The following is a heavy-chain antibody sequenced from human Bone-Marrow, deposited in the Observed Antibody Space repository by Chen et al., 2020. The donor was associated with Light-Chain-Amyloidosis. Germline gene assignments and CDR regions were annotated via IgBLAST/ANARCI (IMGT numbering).Heavy chain of an antibody. Sequence: HLVESGGGLVQPGGSLRLSCAGSGFSFSDYSMNCVRQAPGKGLEWLSYINRSGRSIHYADSVKGRITISRDNGKNSLYLQMNSLRAEDTATYYCAREGVGDTDAFDIWGQGTMIIVSP. CDR2: INRSGRSI. CDR3: AREGVGDTDAFDI. V-gene: IGHV3-48*01. CDR1: GFSFSDYS. D-gene: IGHD1-26*01. J-gene: IGHJ3*02.